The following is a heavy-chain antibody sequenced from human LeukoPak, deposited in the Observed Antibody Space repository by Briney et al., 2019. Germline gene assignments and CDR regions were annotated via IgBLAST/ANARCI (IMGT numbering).Heavy chain of an antibody. J-gene: IGHJ4*02. V-gene: IGHV3-23*01. CDR2: LSGSGIST. CDR1: GFIFSSYA. CDR3: ASGSGYLDY. Sequence: GGSLRLSWAASGFIFSSYAMSWVRQAPRKGLEWVSSLSGSGISTYYADSVKGRFTISRDNSKNTLYLQMNSLRAEDTAVYYCASGSGYLDYWGQGTLVTVSS. D-gene: IGHD3-22*01.